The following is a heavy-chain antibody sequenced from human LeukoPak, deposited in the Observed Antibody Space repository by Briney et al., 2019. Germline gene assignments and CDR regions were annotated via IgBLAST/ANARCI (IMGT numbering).Heavy chain of an antibody. D-gene: IGHD3-22*01. CDR2: IYHSGST. Sequence: SETLSLTCTVSGYSVSSGYYWGWIRQSPGKGLEWIGSIYHSGSTYYSPSLRSRITISVDTSKNQFSLKLSSVTAADTAVYYCAREDYYDSSGYYLDCWGQGTLVTVSS. V-gene: IGHV4-38-2*02. CDR1: GYSVSSGYY. J-gene: IGHJ4*02. CDR3: AREDYYDSSGYYLDC.